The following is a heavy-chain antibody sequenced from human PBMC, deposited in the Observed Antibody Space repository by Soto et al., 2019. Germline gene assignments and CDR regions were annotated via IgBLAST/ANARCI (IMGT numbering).Heavy chain of an antibody. CDR1: GDTITSFS. Sequence: SETLSLTCTVSGDTITSFSWNWIRQSAGKGLEWIGRISTTGNTHYNPSLEGRVTMSLDTSKNQFSLKLTSVTAADTAVYYCEGESGENWSYEAYWGQGTLVTVSS. CDR2: ISTTGNT. CDR3: EGESGENWSYEAY. J-gene: IGHJ4*02. D-gene: IGHD1-7*01. V-gene: IGHV4-4*07.